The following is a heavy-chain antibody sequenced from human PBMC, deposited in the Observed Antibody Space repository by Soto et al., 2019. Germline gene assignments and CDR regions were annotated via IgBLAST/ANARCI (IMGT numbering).Heavy chain of an antibody. CDR2: INPYNGNT. CDR1: GYTFTSYG. Sequence: ASVKVSCKASGYTFTSYGISWVRQAPGQGLEWMGWINPYNGNTKYSQKFQGRVTITRDTSASTAYMELSSLRSEDTAVYYCARGGSLYWYFDLWGRGTLVTVSS. CDR3: ARGGSLYWYFDL. V-gene: IGHV1-18*01. J-gene: IGHJ2*01. D-gene: IGHD1-26*01.